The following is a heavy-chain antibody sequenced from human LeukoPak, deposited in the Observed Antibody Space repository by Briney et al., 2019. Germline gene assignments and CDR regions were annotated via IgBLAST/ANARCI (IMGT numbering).Heavy chain of an antibody. CDR1: GYSISSGYY. D-gene: IGHD3-10*01. J-gene: IGHJ4*02. Sequence: SETLSLTCTVSGYSISSGYYWGWIRQPPGKGLEWIGSIYHSGSTYYNSSLKSRVTISVDTSKNQFSLTLSSVTAADTAVYYCARYYYGSGTHDYWGQGTLVTVSS. CDR3: ARYYYGSGTHDY. V-gene: IGHV4-38-2*02. CDR2: IYHSGST.